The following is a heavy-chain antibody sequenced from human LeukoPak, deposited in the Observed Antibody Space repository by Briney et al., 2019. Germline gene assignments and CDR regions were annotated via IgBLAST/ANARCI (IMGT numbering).Heavy chain of an antibody. J-gene: IGHJ5*02. V-gene: IGHV3-23*01. CDR1: GFTFREYS. D-gene: IGHD2-15*01. CDR3: AKGGYTTWFDP. Sequence: GGSLRLSCAASGFTFREYSMSWVRQAPGKGLEWVSNIRSNGGDTYYTDSVKGRFTISRDNSKNTLYLEMNSLRAGDTAVYYCAKGGYTTWFDPWGQGTLVSVSS. CDR2: IRSNGGDT.